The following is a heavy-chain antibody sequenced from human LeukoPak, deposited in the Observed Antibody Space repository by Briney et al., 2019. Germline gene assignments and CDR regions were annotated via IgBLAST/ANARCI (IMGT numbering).Heavy chain of an antibody. Sequence: SETLSLTCTVSGGSISSGDYYWSWIRQPPGKGLEGIGYIYYSGSTYYNPSLKSRVTISVDTSKNQFSLKLSSVTAADTAVYYCASVVVPPSSSFDYWGQGTLVTVSS. D-gene: IGHD2-2*01. J-gene: IGHJ4*02. CDR1: GGSISSGDYY. CDR2: IYYSGST. CDR3: ASVVVPPSSSFDY. V-gene: IGHV4-30-4*01.